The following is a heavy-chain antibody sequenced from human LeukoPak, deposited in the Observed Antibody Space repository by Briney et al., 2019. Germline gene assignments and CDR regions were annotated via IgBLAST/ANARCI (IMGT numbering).Heavy chain of an antibody. CDR3: ARDNGGGSPPPFDY. V-gene: IGHV4-59*01. Sequence: PSETLSLTCTVSGGSISSYYWSWIRQPPGKGLEYIGYIYSSGSTNYNPSLKSRVTISVDTSKNQFSLKLSSMTAADTTVYYCARDNGGGSPPPFDYGGQGPRVTVS. J-gene: IGHJ4*02. D-gene: IGHD2-15*01. CDR2: IYSSGST. CDR1: GGSISSYY.